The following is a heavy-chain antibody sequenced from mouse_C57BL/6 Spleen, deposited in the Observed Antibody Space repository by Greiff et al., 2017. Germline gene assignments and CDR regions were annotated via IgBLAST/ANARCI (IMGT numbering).Heavy chain of an antibody. CDR3: AKITTVVATGDY. J-gene: IGHJ2*01. V-gene: IGHV1-82*01. CDR1: GYAFSSSW. Sequence: VQLQQSGPELVKPGASVKISCKASGYAFSSSWMNWVKQRPGKGLEWIGRIYPGDGDTNYNGKVKGKATLTADKSSSTAYMQLSSLTSEDSAVYFCAKITTVVATGDYWGQGTTLTVSS. CDR2: IYPGDGDT. D-gene: IGHD1-1*01.